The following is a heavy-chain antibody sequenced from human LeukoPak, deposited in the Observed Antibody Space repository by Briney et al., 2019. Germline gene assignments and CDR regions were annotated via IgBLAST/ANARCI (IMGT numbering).Heavy chain of an antibody. CDR3: ARDRYCSSFACSFDY. V-gene: IGHV6-1*01. Sequence: SQTLSLTCAISGDSVSSNRVAWNWIRQSPSRGLEWLGRTYYRPQWFSDYAVSVRGRITINPDTSKNQFSLQLNSVTPEDTAVYYCARDRYCSSFACSFDYWGQGTLVSVSS. J-gene: IGHJ4*02. CDR1: GDSVSSNRVA. D-gene: IGHD2-2*01. CDR2: TYYRPQWFS.